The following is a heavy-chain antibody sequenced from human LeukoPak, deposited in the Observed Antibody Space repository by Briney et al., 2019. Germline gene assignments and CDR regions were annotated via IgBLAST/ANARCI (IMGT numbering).Heavy chain of an antibody. V-gene: IGHV6-1*01. D-gene: IGHD5-18*01. Sequence: SQTLSLTCAISGDSVSSNSAAWNWIRQSPSRGLEWLGRTYYRSKWYNDYAASVKSRITINPDTSKNQFSLQLNSVTPEDTAVYYCASSPMGGYSYSRQDWYFDLWGRGTLVTVSS. CDR1: GDSVSSNSAA. CDR3: ASSPMGGYSYSRQDWYFDL. CDR2: TYYRSKWYN. J-gene: IGHJ2*01.